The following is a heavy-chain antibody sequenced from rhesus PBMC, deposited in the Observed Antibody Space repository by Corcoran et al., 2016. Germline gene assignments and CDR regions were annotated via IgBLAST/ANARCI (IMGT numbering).Heavy chain of an antibody. D-gene: IGHD3-16*01. Sequence: EVQLVETGGGLVQPGGSLRLSCAASGFTFSRYAMQWVRQAPGKGLEWISNCYGWGRPNYSADSVKGRVTRARDNSKNTLSLQMNSLRAEDTAVYYCAKSSYSGSYYSDVWGPGVLVTVSS. CDR3: AKSSYSGSYYSDV. J-gene: IGHJ5-1*01. CDR1: GFTFSRYA. CDR2: CYGWGRP. V-gene: IGHV3S5*01.